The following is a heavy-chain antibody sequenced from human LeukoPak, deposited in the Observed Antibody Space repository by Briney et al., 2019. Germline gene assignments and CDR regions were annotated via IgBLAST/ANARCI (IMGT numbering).Heavy chain of an antibody. J-gene: IGHJ4*02. CDR3: ARVRFVALDY. Sequence: SETLSLTGAVYGVSFSGYYWSWIRKPPGKGLEWFGEINHSGSTNYNPSLKSRVTISVDTSKNQFSLKLSSVTAADTAVYYCARVRFVALDYWGQGTLDTVSS. D-gene: IGHD2-15*01. V-gene: IGHV4-34*01. CDR2: INHSGST. CDR1: GVSFSGYY.